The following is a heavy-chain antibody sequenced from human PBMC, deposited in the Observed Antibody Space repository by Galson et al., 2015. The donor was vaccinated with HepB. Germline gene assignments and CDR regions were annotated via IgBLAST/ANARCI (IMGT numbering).Heavy chain of an antibody. CDR2: TIPMSGSA. D-gene: IGHD3-22*01. Sequence: SVKVSCKASGGTLRGHVINWVRQAPGQGLEWMGGTIPMSGSANYAEKFQGRVTIIADESTNTVYMELRRLRSDDTAVYFCAREGGLLGFYDSSGFYYGMDVWGQGTTVTVSS. J-gene: IGHJ6*02. CDR3: AREGGLLGFYDSSGFYYGMDV. V-gene: IGHV1-69*13. CDR1: GGTLRGHV.